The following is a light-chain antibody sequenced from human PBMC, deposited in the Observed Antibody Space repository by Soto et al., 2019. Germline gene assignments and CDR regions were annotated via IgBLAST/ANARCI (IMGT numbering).Light chain of an antibody. Sequence: EVVLTQSPDTLSLPPGARDPLSCRASQSISSYLAWYQQKPGQAPRLLIYDASSRATGIPARFSGSGSGTDFTLTISSLEPEDFAVYYCQQLTDWPPQWTFGQGTKVDIK. CDR3: QQLTDWPPQWT. J-gene: IGKJ1*01. CDR1: QSISSY. V-gene: IGKV3-11*01. CDR2: DAS.